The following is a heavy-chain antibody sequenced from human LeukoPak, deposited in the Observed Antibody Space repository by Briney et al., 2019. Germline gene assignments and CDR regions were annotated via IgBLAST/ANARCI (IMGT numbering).Heavy chain of an antibody. CDR3: AREGYYGSGSPPSLYFDY. J-gene: IGHJ4*02. V-gene: IGHV3-30*03. CDR1: GFTFSSYA. D-gene: IGHD3-10*01. Sequence: PGGSLRLSCAASGFTFSSYAMSWVRQAPGKGLEWVAVISYDGSNKYYADSVKGRFTISRDNSRSTLYLQMNSLRPEDTAIYYCAREGYYGSGSPPSLYFDYWGQGTLVTVSS. CDR2: ISYDGSNK.